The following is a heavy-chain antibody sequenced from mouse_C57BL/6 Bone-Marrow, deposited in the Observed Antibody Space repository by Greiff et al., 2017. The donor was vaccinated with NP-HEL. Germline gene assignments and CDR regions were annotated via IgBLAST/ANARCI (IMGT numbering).Heavy chain of an antibody. CDR3: ARGCLGWFAY. V-gene: IGHV1-81*01. Sequence: VQLQESGAELARPGASVKLSCKASGYTFTSYGISWVKQRTGQGLEWIGEIYPRSGNTYYNEKFKGKATLTADKSSSTAYMELRSLTSEDSAVYFCARGCLGWFAYGGQGTRVTVSA. CDR1: GYTFTSYG. J-gene: IGHJ3*01. CDR2: IYPRSGNT.